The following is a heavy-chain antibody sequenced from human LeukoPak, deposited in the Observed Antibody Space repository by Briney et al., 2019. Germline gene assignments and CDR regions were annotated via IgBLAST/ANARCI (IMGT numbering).Heavy chain of an antibody. CDR1: GGSISSSGYS. CDR3: ARRVTGDLRRFDY. CDR2: INYSGST. J-gene: IGHJ4*02. Sequence: SETLSLTCTVSGGSISSSGYSWGWIRQPPGKGLEWIGNINYSGSTYYNPSLKSRVTIFVDTSRNQFSLKVTSVTAADTAVYFCARRVTGDLRRFDYWGQGTLVTVSS. D-gene: IGHD7-27*01. V-gene: IGHV4-39*01.